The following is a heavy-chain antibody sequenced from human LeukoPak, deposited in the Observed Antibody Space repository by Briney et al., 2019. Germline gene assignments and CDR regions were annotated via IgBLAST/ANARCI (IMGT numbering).Heavy chain of an antibody. CDR1: GGTLSSYA. V-gene: IGHV1-69*05. J-gene: IGHJ6*03. CDR3: ARDTPLLFDYYYYYYMDV. CDR2: IIPIFGTA. Sequence: GASVKVSCKASGGTLSSYAISWVRQAPGQGLEGMGRIIPIFGTASYAQKFQGRVTITTDESTSTAYMELSSLRSEDTAVYYCARDTPLLFDYYYYYYMDVWGKGTTVTVSS. D-gene: IGHD2-15*01.